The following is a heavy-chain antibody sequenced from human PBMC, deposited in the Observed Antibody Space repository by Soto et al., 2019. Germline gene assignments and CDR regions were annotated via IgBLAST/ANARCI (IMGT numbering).Heavy chain of an antibody. D-gene: IGHD3-9*01. CDR1: GGSISSEGYY. CDR2: FYSSGTT. CDR3: ARRHDILTGSDSFDV. Sequence: QVQLQESGPGLVKPSQTLSLTCTLSGGSISSEGYYWTWIRQHPGKGLEWVGDFYSSGTTCYNPSLKSRLTISVDTSNNVFSMRLSSVTAADTAMYYCARRHDILTGSDSFDVWGRGTMVTVSS. J-gene: IGHJ3*01. V-gene: IGHV4-31*03.